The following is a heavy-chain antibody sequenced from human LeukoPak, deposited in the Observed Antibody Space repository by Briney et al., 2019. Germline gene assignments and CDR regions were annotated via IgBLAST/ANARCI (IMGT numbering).Heavy chain of an antibody. Sequence: PSGTLSLTCAVSGGSILTTNWWSWVRQPPGKGLEWIGEVHLSGASNYNPSLKSQVSMSIDKSRNQLSLELTSVTAADTAIYYCARESGAFSPFGFWGQGTLVTVSS. V-gene: IGHV4-4*02. CDR3: ARESGAFSPFGF. CDR1: GGSILTTNW. J-gene: IGHJ4*02. D-gene: IGHD1-26*01. CDR2: VHLSGAS.